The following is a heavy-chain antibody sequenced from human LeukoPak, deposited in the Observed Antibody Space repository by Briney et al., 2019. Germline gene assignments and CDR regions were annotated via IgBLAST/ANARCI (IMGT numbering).Heavy chain of an antibody. CDR3: VYCSGGSCESLDY. CDR1: GFTFSSYS. D-gene: IGHD2-15*01. J-gene: IGHJ4*02. V-gene: IGHV3-48*01. Sequence: GGSLRLSCAASGFTFSSYSMNWVRQAPGKGLEWVSYISSSSSTIYYADSVKGRFTISRDNAKNSLYLQMNTLRAEDTAVYYCVYCSGGSCESLDYWGQGTLVTVSS. CDR2: ISSSSSTI.